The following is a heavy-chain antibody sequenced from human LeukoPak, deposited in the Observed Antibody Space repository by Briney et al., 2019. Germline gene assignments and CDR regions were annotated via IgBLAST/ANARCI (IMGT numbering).Heavy chain of an antibody. Sequence: SETLSLTCAVYGGSFSGYYWSWIRQPPGKGLEWIGEIYHSGGTNYNPSLKSRVTISVDTSKNHFSLKLSSVTAADTAVYYCARRYTNYAPLDYWGQGTLVTVSS. CDR2: IYHSGGT. CDR1: GGSFSGYY. CDR3: ARRYTNYAPLDY. J-gene: IGHJ4*02. D-gene: IGHD1-1*01. V-gene: IGHV4-34*01.